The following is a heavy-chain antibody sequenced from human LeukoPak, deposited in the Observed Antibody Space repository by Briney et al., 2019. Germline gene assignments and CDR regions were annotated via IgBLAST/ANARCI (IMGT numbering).Heavy chain of an antibody. CDR2: IKKDGSEQ. CDR1: GFSFSDHW. V-gene: IGHV3-7*01. J-gene: IGHJ6*03. Sequence: PGGSLRLSCVASGFSFSDHWMNWFRQAPGKGLEWVATIKKDGSEQYYVVSMKGRLTISRDNAKNTLYLQMNSLRAEDTAVYYCARDIAVAGTWGAGMDVWGKGTTVTVSS. CDR3: ARDIAVAGTWGAGMDV. D-gene: IGHD6-19*01.